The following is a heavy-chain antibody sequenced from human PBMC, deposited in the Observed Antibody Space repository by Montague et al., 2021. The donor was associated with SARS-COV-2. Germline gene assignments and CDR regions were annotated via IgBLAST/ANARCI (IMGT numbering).Heavy chain of an antibody. CDR3: ARAGRGSCGDGNCYQYFFNY. Sequence: CAISGDSVSTNSGTWNWVRLSPSRGLEWLGRTYYGSEWYSDYSVSVKSRISINPDTSKNQFSLQLNSVTPEGTAVYYCARAGRGSCGDGNCYQYFFNYWGQGTLVTVSS. CDR1: GDSVSTNSGT. V-gene: IGHV6-1*01. D-gene: IGHD2-15*01. CDR2: TYYGSEWYS. J-gene: IGHJ4*02.